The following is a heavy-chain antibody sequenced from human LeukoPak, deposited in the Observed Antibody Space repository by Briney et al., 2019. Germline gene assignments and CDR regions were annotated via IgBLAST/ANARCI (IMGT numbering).Heavy chain of an antibody. CDR2: ISSSGSTI. Sequence: PGGSLRLSCAASGFTFSSYEMNWVRQAPGKGLEWVSYISSSGSTIYYADSVKGRLTISRDNAKNSLYLQMNSLRAEDTAVYYCAREPGRAPVGATTMSAFDIWGQGTMVTVSS. J-gene: IGHJ3*02. D-gene: IGHD1-26*01. CDR1: GFTFSSYE. CDR3: AREPGRAPVGATTMSAFDI. V-gene: IGHV3-48*03.